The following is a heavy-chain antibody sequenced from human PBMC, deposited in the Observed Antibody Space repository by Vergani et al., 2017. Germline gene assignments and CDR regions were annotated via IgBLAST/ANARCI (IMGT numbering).Heavy chain of an antibody. CDR2: ISYDGSNK. V-gene: IGHV3-30-3*01. Sequence: VQLVESGGGLVKPGGSLRLSCAASGFTFSSYAMHWVRQAPGKGLEWVAVISYDGSNKYYADSVKGRFTISRDNSNNTLYLQMNSLRAEDTAVYYCARDMGGSGWYGGDYWGQGTLVTVSS. CDR3: ARDMGGSGWYGGDY. CDR1: GFTFSSYA. J-gene: IGHJ4*02. D-gene: IGHD6-19*01.